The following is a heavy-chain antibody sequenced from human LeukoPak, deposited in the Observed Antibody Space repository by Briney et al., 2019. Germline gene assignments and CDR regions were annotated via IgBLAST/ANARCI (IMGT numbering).Heavy chain of an antibody. CDR2: ISGGGDIT. J-gene: IGHJ6*02. Sequence: GGSLRLSCAASGFNFANHAMSWVRQTAGKGLEWVSAISGGGDITYYADSVKGRFTISRDNSKNTLYLQMNSLRAEDTAVYYCVKYGADVWGQGTTVTVSS. V-gene: IGHV3-23*01. D-gene: IGHD3-10*01. CDR3: VKYGADV. CDR1: GFNFANHA.